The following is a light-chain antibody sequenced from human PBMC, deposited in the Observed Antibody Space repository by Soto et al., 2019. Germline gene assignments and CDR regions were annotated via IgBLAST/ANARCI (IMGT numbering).Light chain of an antibody. J-gene: IGLJ1*01. CDR3: SSYSVSTAYL. CDR1: SSDVGGYDY. CDR2: EVN. Sequence: QSALTQPASVSGSPGQSITISRTGTSSDVGGYDYVSWYQLHPGKAPKLMVFEVNNRPSGVSYRFSGSKSGNTASLTISGLQAEDEADYFCSSYSVSTAYLFGTGTKATV. V-gene: IGLV2-14*01.